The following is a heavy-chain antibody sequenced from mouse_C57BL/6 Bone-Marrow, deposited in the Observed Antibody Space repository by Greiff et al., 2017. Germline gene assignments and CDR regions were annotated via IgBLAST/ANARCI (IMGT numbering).Heavy chain of an antibody. Sequence: QVQLKESGAELVKPGASVKMSCKASGYTFTSYWITWVKQRPGQGLEWIGDIYPGSGSTNYNEKFKSKATLTVDTSSSTAYMQLSSLTSEDSAVYYCARSLFDYWGQGTTLTVSS. CDR3: ARSLFDY. J-gene: IGHJ2*01. CDR1: GYTFTSYW. V-gene: IGHV1-55*01. CDR2: IYPGSGST.